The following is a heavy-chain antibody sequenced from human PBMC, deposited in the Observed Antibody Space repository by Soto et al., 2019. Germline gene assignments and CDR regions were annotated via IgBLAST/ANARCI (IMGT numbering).Heavy chain of an antibody. J-gene: IGHJ6*03. V-gene: IGHV3-30*18. Sequence: GGSLRLSCAASGFTFSSYGMHWVRQAPGKGLEWVAVISYDGSNKYYADSVKGRFTISRDNSKNTLYLQMNSLRAEDTAVYYCAKDLWRGVLNSGYDRSYYYYMDVWGKGTTVTVSS. D-gene: IGHD5-12*01. CDR1: GFTFSSYG. CDR3: AKDLWRGVLNSGYDRSYYYYMDV. CDR2: ISYDGSNK.